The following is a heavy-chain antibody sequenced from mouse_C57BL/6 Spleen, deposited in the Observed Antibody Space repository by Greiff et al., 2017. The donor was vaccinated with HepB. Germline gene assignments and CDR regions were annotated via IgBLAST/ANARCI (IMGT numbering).Heavy chain of an antibody. D-gene: IGHD1-1*01. J-gene: IGHJ4*01. CDR1: GYTFTDYY. CDR3: AREGTTVRRNYAMDY. Sequence: QVQLQQSGPELVKPGASVKISCKASGYTFTDYYINWVKQRPGQGLEWIGWIFPGSGSTYYNEKFKGKATLTVDKSSSTAYMLLSSLTSEDSAVYFCAREGTTVRRNYAMDYWGQGTSVTVSS. V-gene: IGHV1-75*01. CDR2: IFPGSGST.